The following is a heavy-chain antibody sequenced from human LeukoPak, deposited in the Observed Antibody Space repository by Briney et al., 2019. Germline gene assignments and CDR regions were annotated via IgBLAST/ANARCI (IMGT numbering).Heavy chain of an antibody. CDR2: IYHSGST. Sequence: SETLSLTCTVSGYSISSGYYWGWIRQPPGKGLEWIGSIYHSGSTYYNPSLKSRVTISVDPSKNQFSLKLSSVTAADTAVYYCARDFPWYYDFWSGYQNWFDPWGQGTLVTVSS. CDR1: GYSISSGYY. D-gene: IGHD3-3*01. CDR3: ARDFPWYYDFWSGYQNWFDP. J-gene: IGHJ5*02. V-gene: IGHV4-38-2*02.